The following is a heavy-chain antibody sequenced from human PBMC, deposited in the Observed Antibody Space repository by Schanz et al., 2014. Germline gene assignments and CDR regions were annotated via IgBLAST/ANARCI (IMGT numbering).Heavy chain of an antibody. V-gene: IGHV3-30*02. D-gene: IGHD4-17*01. CDR3: AKAPYADYDYFHY. CDR2: IRSDGSNE. Sequence: QVQLVESGGGVVQPGGSLRLSCAASGFTFSFSGMQWVRQAPGKGLEWVAFIRSDGSNENYADSVRGRFTISRDNSKTTQYLQINRISTEDTVVYYSAKAPYADYDYFHYWGQGTLVPVSS. J-gene: IGHJ4*02. CDR1: GFTFSFSG.